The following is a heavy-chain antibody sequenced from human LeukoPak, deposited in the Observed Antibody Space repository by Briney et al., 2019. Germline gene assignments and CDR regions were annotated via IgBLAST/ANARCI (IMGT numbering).Heavy chain of an antibody. V-gene: IGHV1-2*02. J-gene: IGHJ4*02. Sequence: GSSVKVSCKASGGTFSSYAISWVRQAPGQGLEWMGWINPNSGGTNYAQKFQGRVTMTRDTSISTAYMELSRLRSDDTAVYYCARGITGTTLGIDYWGQGTLVTVSS. D-gene: IGHD1-7*01. CDR1: GGTFSSYA. CDR2: INPNSGGT. CDR3: ARGITGTTLGIDY.